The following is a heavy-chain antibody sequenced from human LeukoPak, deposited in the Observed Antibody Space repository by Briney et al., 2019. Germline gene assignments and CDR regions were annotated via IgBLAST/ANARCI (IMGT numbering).Heavy chain of an antibody. CDR3: AKLESLLSPSDY. Sequence: GGSLRLSCAASGFTFTTYAMNWVRQAPGKGLEWLSAISGSGASTNYADSVKGRFTISRDNSKNTLYLQMNSLRAEDTAVYYCAKLESLLSPSDYWGQGTLVTVSS. J-gene: IGHJ4*02. CDR1: GFTFTTYA. CDR2: ISGSGAST. D-gene: IGHD3-10*01. V-gene: IGHV3-23*01.